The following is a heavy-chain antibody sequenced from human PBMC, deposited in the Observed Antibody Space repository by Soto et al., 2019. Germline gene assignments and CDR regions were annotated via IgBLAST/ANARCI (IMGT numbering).Heavy chain of an antibody. J-gene: IGHJ4*02. CDR1: GFTLSDHW. CDR2: IYTTT. CDR3: LRGASGYGNFDY. D-gene: IGHD5-12*01. Sequence: GGSLRLSCGASGFTLSDHWMHWVRQRPGKGLVWVSRIYTTTNYADSVKGRLIISRDNAKNTLYLQMNGLRDEDTAVYYCLRGASGYGNFDYWGRGILVTVSS. V-gene: IGHV3-74*01.